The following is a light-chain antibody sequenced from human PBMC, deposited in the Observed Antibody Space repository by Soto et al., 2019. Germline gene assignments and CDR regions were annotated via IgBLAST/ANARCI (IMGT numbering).Light chain of an antibody. CDR1: SSDIGAYNY. J-gene: IGLJ1*01. V-gene: IGLV2-14*01. CDR3: SSYSSAIAFV. CDR2: EVT. Sequence: QSALTQPASVSGSPGQSITISCAGTSSDIGAYNYVSWYQQHPDKAPKLMIYEVTNRPSGISNRFSASRSGNTASLSISGLQAEDEAYYYCSSYSSAIAFVFGAGTKVTVL.